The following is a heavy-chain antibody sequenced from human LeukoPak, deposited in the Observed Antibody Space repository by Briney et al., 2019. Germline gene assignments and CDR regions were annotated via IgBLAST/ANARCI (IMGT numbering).Heavy chain of an antibody. Sequence: SETLSLTCTVSGGSISSSSYYWGWIRQPPGKGLEWIGGIYYSGSTYYNPSLKSRVTISVDTSKNQFSLKLSSVTAADTAVYYCARHKGPRGSVQDWGQGTLVTVSS. CDR1: GGSISSSSYY. J-gene: IGHJ4*02. D-gene: IGHD3-10*01. V-gene: IGHV4-39*01. CDR2: IYYSGST. CDR3: ARHKGPRGSVQD.